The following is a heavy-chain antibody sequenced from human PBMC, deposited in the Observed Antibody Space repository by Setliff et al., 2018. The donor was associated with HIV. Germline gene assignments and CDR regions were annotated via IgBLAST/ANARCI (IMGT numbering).Heavy chain of an antibody. J-gene: IGHJ4*02. CDR1: GYTFTVYY. V-gene: IGHV1-2*02. Sequence: ASVKVSCKASGYTFTVYYMHWVRQAPGQGLEWMGWIKPDTGGTNYAQKFQGRVTMTRDTSITTAYMELSRLGSDDTAVYYCATDDYGGDSFDNWGQGTLVTVPQ. CDR3: ATDDYGGDSFDN. CDR2: IKPDTGGT. D-gene: IGHD4-17*01.